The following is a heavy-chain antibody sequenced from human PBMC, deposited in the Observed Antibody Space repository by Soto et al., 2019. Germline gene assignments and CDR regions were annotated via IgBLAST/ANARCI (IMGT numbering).Heavy chain of an antibody. CDR2: ISAYNGNT. V-gene: IGHV1-18*01. Sequence: ASVKVSCKASGYTFNSYGISWVRQAPGQGLEWMGWISAYNGNTNYAQKLQGRVTMTTDTSTSTAYMELRSLRSDDTAVYYCARDNPGGKAARPDAFDIWGQGTMFTV. D-gene: IGHD6-6*01. CDR3: ARDNPGGKAARPDAFDI. J-gene: IGHJ3*02. CDR1: GYTFNSYG.